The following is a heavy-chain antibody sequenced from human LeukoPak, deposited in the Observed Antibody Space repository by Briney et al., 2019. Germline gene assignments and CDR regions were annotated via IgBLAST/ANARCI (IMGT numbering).Heavy chain of an antibody. Sequence: PSETLSLTCTVYGGSFSGYYWSWIRQPPGKGLEWIGEINHSGSTNYNPSLKSRVTISVDTSKNQFSLKLSSVTAAGTAVYYCARVAVVVVAATPNGMDVWGQGTTVTVSS. CDR2: INHSGST. J-gene: IGHJ6*02. D-gene: IGHD2-15*01. CDR1: GGSFSGYY. CDR3: ARVAVVVVAATPNGMDV. V-gene: IGHV4-34*01.